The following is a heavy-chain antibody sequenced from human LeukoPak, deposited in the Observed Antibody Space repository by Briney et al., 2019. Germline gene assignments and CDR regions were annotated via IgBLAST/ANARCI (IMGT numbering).Heavy chain of an antibody. CDR1: GFTVSSNY. J-gene: IGHJ5*02. Sequence: GGSLRLSCAASGFTVSSNYMSWVRQAPGKGLEWISLLYSDGRTFHADSVKGRFTISRDNSKNTLYLQMNSLRGEDTAIYYCARARQWLGGFDPWGQGTLVTVSP. V-gene: IGHV3-53*01. D-gene: IGHD6-19*01. CDR2: LYSDGRT. CDR3: ARARQWLGGFDP.